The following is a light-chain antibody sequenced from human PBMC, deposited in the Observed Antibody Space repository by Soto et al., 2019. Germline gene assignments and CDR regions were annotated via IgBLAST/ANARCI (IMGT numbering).Light chain of an antibody. CDR3: PQRTNWPPTWT. Sequence: EIVLTQSPATLSLSPGERATLSCRASQSVYTYLAWYQQKPGQAPRILIYDASKRATGIPARFSGSGSGTDFTLTISSLEPEDFAVYYCPQRTNWPPTWTFGQGTKVEIK. CDR2: DAS. CDR1: QSVYTY. J-gene: IGKJ1*01. V-gene: IGKV3-11*01.